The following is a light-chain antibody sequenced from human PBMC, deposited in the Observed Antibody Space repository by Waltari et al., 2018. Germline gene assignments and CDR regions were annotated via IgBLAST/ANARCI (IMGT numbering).Light chain of an antibody. CDR2: DTA. CDR3: QQRRNWPLT. CDR1: QSVWTY. Sequence: DIVLIQSPAILSFSPGARATLPCRASQSVWTYLAWSQQRPGQPPRLLIYDTAYRATGIPARFRGRGSETDFTLTISSLQPEDFAVYYCQQRRNWPLTFGGGTRVQI. J-gene: IGKJ4*01. V-gene: IGKV3-11*01.